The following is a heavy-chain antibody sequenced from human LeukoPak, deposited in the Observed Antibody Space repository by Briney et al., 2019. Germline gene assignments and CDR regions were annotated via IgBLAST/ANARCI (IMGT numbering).Heavy chain of an antibody. Sequence: SETLSLTCAVSGGSISSNSYYWGWIRQPPGKGLEWIGSIYYSGSTYYNPSLKSRVTISVDTSKNQFSLKLSSVTAADTAVYYCARRVTMIVVFNWFDPWGQGTLVTVSS. CDR2: IYYSGST. V-gene: IGHV4-39*07. J-gene: IGHJ5*02. CDR3: ARRVTMIVVFNWFDP. CDR1: GGSISSNSYY. D-gene: IGHD3-22*01.